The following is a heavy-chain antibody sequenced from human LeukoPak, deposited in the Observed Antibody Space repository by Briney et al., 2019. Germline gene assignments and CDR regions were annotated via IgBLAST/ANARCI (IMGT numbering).Heavy chain of an antibody. Sequence: AGGSLRLSCTTSGFTFGDYALSWVRQAPGKGLEWVGFTRSITYGGTTEYAASVKGRFTILREDSKSIAYLQMNSLRSEDTGIYFCTRDVSDGMDVWGQGTTVTVSS. CDR2: TRSITYGGTT. J-gene: IGHJ6*02. CDR1: GFTFGDYA. D-gene: IGHD5/OR15-5a*01. V-gene: IGHV3-49*04. CDR3: TRDVSDGMDV.